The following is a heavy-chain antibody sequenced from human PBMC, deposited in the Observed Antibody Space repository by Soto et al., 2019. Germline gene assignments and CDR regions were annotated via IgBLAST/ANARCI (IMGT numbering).Heavy chain of an antibody. CDR3: ARADGGWDTIFSNIGY. J-gene: IGHJ4*02. D-gene: IGHD3-3*01. CDR1: GCIFSSYS. CDR2: ISSSSSYI. V-gene: IGHV3-21*01. Sequence: GGSLRLSCAASGCIFSSYSWSWVRQAPGKGLEWGSSISSSSSYIYYADSVKGRFTISRDNAKNSLYLQMNSLRAEDTAVYYCARADGGWDTIFSNIGYWVQGTLVTVSS.